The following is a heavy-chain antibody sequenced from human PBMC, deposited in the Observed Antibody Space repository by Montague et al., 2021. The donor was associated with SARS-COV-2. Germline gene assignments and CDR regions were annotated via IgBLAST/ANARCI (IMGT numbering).Heavy chain of an antibody. D-gene: IGHD1-1*01. CDR3: TSGREGNYNVMDV. CDR1: GDSVSSNSAT. CDR2: TYYRSKWYN. Sequence: CAISGDSVSSNSATWNWVRRSPSRGLEWLGRTYYRSKWYNDYAVSVRGRVTTNPDTSKNQFSLQLNSVTPEDTAIYYCTSGREGNYNVMDVWGQGTTVTVSS. J-gene: IGHJ6*02. V-gene: IGHV6-1*01.